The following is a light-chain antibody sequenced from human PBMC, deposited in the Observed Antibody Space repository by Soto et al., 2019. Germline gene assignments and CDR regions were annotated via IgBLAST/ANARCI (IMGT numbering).Light chain of an antibody. CDR2: AAS. V-gene: IGKV1-9*01. Sequence: DIQLTQSPSFLSASVGDGVSISCRASQGISSYLAWYQQGPGKAPKLLIYAASTLQSGVPSRFSGSGSGTEFTLTISSLQPEDFATYYCQQLNSYPLTFGGGTKVEIK. J-gene: IGKJ4*01. CDR1: QGISSY. CDR3: QQLNSYPLT.